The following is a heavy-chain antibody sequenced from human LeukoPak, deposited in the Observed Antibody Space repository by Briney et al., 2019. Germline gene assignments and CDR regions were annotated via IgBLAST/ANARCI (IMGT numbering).Heavy chain of an antibody. Sequence: GGSLRLSCVASGFSFSNSWMNWVRKAPERGLEWVANIKGDGSVQSYADSVKGRFTISRDNGKNSLYLQMNSLRGDDTAVYYCARVRGDRDILTGYFKLYFDYWGQGTLVTVSS. V-gene: IGHV3-7*04. J-gene: IGHJ4*02. CDR2: IKGDGSVQ. D-gene: IGHD3-9*01. CDR3: ARVRGDRDILTGYFKLYFDY. CDR1: GFSFSNSW.